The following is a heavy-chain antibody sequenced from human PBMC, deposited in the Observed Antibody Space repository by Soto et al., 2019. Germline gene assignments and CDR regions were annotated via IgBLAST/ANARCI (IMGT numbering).Heavy chain of an antibody. CDR1: GYTFTVYY. J-gene: IGHJ6*02. D-gene: IGHD2-21*01. CDR3: ARDSGLGSERGGMDV. CDR2: INPNSGGT. V-gene: IGHV1-2*04. Sequence: GASVKVSCKASGYTFTVYYMHWVRQAPGQGLEWMGWINPNSGGTNYAQKFQGWVTMTRDTSISTAYMELSRLRSDDTAVYYCARDSGLGSERGGMDVWGQGTTVTVSS.